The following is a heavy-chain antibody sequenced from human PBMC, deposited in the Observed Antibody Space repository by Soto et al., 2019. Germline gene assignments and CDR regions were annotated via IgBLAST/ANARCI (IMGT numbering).Heavy chain of an antibody. J-gene: IGHJ4*02. CDR2: ISAYNGNT. CDR3: ARDPYCSSTSCYQREPPLDY. V-gene: IGHV1-18*04. Sequence: VKVSCKASGYTFTSYGISWVRQAPGQGLEWMGWISAYNGNTNYAQKLQGRVTMTTDTSTSTAYMELRSLRSDDTAVYYCARDPYCSSTSCYQREPPLDYWGQGTLVTVS. D-gene: IGHD2-2*01. CDR1: GYTFTSYG.